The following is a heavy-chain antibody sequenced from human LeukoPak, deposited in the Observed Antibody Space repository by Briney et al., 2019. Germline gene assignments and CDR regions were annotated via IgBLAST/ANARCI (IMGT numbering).Heavy chain of an antibody. CDR3: ARATLDN. CDR2: LYSGGST. V-gene: IGHV3-53*01. J-gene: IGHJ4*02. Sequence: GGSLRLSCAASGFTVSNNYISWLRQAPGKGLEWVSDLYSGGSTKYADSVKARFQISRDNAKTTVYLQMISLRANDTAVYYCARATLDNWGQGTLVTVSS. CDR1: GFTVSNNY.